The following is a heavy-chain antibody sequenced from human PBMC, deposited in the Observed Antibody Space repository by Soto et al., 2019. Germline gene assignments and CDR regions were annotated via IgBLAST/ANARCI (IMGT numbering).Heavy chain of an antibody. Sequence: SETLSLTCTVSGGSISSYYWSWIRQPPGKGLEWIGYIYYSGSTNYNPSLKSRVTISVDTSKNQFSLKLSSVTAADTAVYYCARGIAVAGTEPFDYWGQGTLVTVSS. D-gene: IGHD6-19*01. CDR1: GGSISSYY. CDR2: IYYSGST. CDR3: ARGIAVAGTEPFDY. J-gene: IGHJ4*02. V-gene: IGHV4-59*08.